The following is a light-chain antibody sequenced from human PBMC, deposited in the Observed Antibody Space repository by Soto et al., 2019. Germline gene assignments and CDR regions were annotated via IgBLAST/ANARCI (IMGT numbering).Light chain of an antibody. CDR2: DVS. CDR3: SSYTNRGTLDI. Sequence: QSALTQPASVSGSPGQSITISCTGTSSDVGGYNYVSWYQQHPGKAPKLMIYDVSDRPSGVSNRFSGSKSGNTASLTISGHQAEDEADYYCSSYTNRGTLDIFGTGTKVTVL. V-gene: IGLV2-14*01. J-gene: IGLJ1*01. CDR1: SSDVGGYNY.